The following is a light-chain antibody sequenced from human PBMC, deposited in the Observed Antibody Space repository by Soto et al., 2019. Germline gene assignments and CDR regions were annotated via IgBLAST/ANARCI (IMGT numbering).Light chain of an antibody. CDR2: GNS. CDR3: QSYDISLSGWV. J-gene: IGLJ3*02. Sequence: QSVLKQPPSVSGAPGQRVTISCTWSSSNIGAGYGVHWYQQLPGTAPKLLIYGNSNRPSGVPDRFSGSKSGTSASLAITGLQAEDEADYYCQSYDISLSGWVFCGGTKLTVL. CDR1: SSNIGAGYG. V-gene: IGLV1-40*01.